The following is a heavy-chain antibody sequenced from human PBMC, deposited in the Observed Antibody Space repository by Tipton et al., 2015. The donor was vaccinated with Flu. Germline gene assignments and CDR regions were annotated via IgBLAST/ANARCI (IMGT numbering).Heavy chain of an antibody. V-gene: IGHV4-38-2*01. D-gene: IGHD3-3*02. CDR3: ARVLGHFGYYYYYMDV. J-gene: IGHJ6*03. CDR2: IYHSGST. CDR1: GYSISSGYY. Sequence: TLSLTCAVSGYSISSGYYWGWIRQPPGKGLEWIGSIYHSGSTYYNPSLKSRVTISVDTSKNRFSLKLSSVTAADTAVYYCARVLGHFGYYYYYMDVWGKGTTVTVSS.